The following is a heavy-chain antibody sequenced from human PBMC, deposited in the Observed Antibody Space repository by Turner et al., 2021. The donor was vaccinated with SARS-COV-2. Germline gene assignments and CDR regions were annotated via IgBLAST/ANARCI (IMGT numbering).Heavy chain of an antibody. J-gene: IGHJ4*02. CDR3: ARLHTSSWYFDY. V-gene: IGHV3-7*03. CDR2: IKQDGSEK. D-gene: IGHD6-13*01. Sequence: EVQLVEFGGGLVQPGGSLRLSCAASGFTFSSYSMNWVRQAPGKGLEWVANIKQDGSEKYYVDSVKGRFTISRDNAKNSLYLQMNSLRAEDTAVYYCARLHTSSWYFDYWGQGTLVTVSS. CDR1: GFTFSSYS.